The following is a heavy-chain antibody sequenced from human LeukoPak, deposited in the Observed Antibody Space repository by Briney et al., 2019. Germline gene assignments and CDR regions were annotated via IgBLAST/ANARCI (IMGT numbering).Heavy chain of an antibody. Sequence: PSETLSLTCTVSGGSISSTYSWGWIRQPPGKGLEWIGNIYYSGHTYYSPSLKSRVTISVDTSKNQFSLKLSSVTAADTAVYYCARERVRGVIHWFDPRGQGTLVTVSS. CDR3: ARERVRGVIHWFDP. V-gene: IGHV4-39*07. J-gene: IGHJ5*02. CDR1: GGSISSTYS. CDR2: IYYSGHT. D-gene: IGHD3-10*01.